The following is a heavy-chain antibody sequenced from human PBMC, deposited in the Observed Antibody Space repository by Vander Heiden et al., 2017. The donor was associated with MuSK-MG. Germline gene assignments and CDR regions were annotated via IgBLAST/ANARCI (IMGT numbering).Heavy chain of an antibody. CDR3: ARHHGAGIAVAGTDYYYGMDV. J-gene: IGHJ6*02. Sequence: QLQLQESGPGLVKPSETLSLTCTVSGGSLSSSSYYWGWIRPPPGKGLEWIGSIYYSGSTYYNPSLKSRVTRAVDTSKNQFSLKLSAVTAADTAVYYCARHHGAGIAVAGTDYYYGMDVWGQGTTVTVSS. CDR2: IYYSGST. CDR1: GGSLSSSSYY. V-gene: IGHV4-39*01. D-gene: IGHD6-19*01.